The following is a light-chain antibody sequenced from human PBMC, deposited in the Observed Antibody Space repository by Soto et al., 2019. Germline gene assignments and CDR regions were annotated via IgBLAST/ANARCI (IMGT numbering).Light chain of an antibody. V-gene: IGKV1-5*03. J-gene: IGKJ4*01. CDR3: QQYNSYSLT. Sequence: DIQMTQSPSTLSASIGDRVTITCRASQSISSWLAWYQQKPGKAPKLLMYKASTLESGVPSRFSGSGSGTEFTLTISSLQSDDAATYYCQQYNSYSLTFGGGTKVQIK. CDR2: KAS. CDR1: QSISSW.